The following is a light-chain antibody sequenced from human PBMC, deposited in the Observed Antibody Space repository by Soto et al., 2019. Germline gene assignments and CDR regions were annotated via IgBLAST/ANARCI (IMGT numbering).Light chain of an antibody. CDR1: QNIHTN. CDR2: DAS. V-gene: IGKV3-11*01. Sequence: IVMTQSPATLSVSPGERATLSCRAGQNIHTNLAWYQQKPGQAPRLLFYDASNRATGIPARFSGSGSGTDFTLTISSLEPEDFAVYYWQQRSNWPPSITFGQGTRLEIK. CDR3: QQRSNWPPSIT. J-gene: IGKJ5*01.